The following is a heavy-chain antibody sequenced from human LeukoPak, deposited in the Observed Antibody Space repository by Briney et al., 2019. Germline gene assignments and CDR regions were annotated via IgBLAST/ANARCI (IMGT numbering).Heavy chain of an antibody. CDR1: GGTFTSYA. V-gene: IGHV1-69*13. Sequence: SVKVSFTASGGTFTSYAISWVRQAPGEGLEGMGGIIPIFGTANYAQKFQGRVTITADESTSTAYMELSSLRSEDTAVYYCAREKGRHPYPFDRWGQGTLVTVSS. CDR3: AREKGRHPYPFDR. D-gene: IGHD3-10*01. CDR2: IIPIFGTA. J-gene: IGHJ5*02.